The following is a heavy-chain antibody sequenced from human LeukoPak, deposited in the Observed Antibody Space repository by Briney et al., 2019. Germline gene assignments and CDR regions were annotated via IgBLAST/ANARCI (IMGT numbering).Heavy chain of an antibody. CDR3: ARGRDIGVVGAPEFDY. V-gene: IGHV1-2*02. D-gene: IGHD1-26*01. CDR2: CNPNSGTT. Sequence: GASVKLSCTASGSTFTGYYMNWVRQSPGQGLGWMGWCNPNSGTTRYAQNFPGRVTMTRDTSINTAYMDLNSLRSDDTAVYYCARGRDIGVVGAPEFDYWGQGTLVTVSS. CDR1: GSTFTGYY. J-gene: IGHJ4*02.